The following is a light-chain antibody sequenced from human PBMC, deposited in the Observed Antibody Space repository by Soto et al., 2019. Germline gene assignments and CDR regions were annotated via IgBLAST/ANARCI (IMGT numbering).Light chain of an antibody. J-gene: IGKJ2*01. Sequence: IVMTQSPATLSVSPGERATLSCRASQSVNTNLAWYQQKPGQAPRLLIYGASTRATGIPARFSGSGSGTEFTLTISSLQSEDFAVYYCQQYNSWPPRYTFGQGTKLEI. V-gene: IGKV3-15*01. CDR3: QQYNSWPPRYT. CDR2: GAS. CDR1: QSVNTN.